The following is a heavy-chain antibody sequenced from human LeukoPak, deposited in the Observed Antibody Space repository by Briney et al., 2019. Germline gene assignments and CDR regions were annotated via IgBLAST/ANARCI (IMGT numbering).Heavy chain of an antibody. CDR3: ARGVHWVSYYFDY. CDR2: IYYSGST. V-gene: IGHV4-39*07. D-gene: IGHD1-1*01. CDR1: GGSISSSSYY. J-gene: IGHJ4*02. Sequence: SETLSLTCTVSGGSISSSSYYWGWIRQPPGKGLEWIGSIYYSGSTYYNPSLKSRVTISVDTSKNQFSLKLSSVTAADTAVYYCARGVHWVSYYFDYWGQGTLVTVSS.